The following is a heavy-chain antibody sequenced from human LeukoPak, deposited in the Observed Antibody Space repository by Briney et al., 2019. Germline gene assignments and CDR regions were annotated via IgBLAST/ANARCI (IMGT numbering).Heavy chain of an antibody. CDR2: IYPGDSDT. V-gene: IGHV5-51*01. J-gene: IGHJ4*02. D-gene: IGHD2-2*01. CDR3: AYCSSTSCPLGTFDY. Sequence: GESLQISCKGSGYGFTSYWIGWVRQMPGKGLEWMGIIYPGDSDTRYSPSFQGQVTISADKSISTAYLQWSSLKASDTAMYYCAYCSSTSCPLGTFDYWGQGTLVTVSS. CDR1: GYGFTSYW.